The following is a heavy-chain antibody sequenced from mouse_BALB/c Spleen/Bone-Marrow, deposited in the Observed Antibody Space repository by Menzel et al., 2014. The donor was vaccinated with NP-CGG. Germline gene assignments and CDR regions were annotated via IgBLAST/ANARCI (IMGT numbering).Heavy chain of an antibody. CDR1: GFTFSDYA. V-gene: IGHV5-9-4*01. Sequence: EVKLVESGGALVKTGGSLKLSCAASGFTFSDYAMSWVRQSPEKRLEWVAEISNGGNYTYYPDTVTGRFTISRDNAKNTLCMEMSSLRSKDTALYYYSRNSNYSFDFCGQGTTLAVSS. CDR3: SRNSNYSFDF. D-gene: IGHD2-5*01. J-gene: IGHJ2*01. CDR2: ISNGGNYT.